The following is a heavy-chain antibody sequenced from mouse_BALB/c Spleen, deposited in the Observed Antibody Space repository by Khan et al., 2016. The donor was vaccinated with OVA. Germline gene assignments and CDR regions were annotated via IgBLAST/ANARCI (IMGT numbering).Heavy chain of an antibody. Sequence: EVQLQESGPGLVKPSQSLSLTCTVTGYSITSDYAWNWIRQFPGNKLEWMGFISYSGNTKYNPSLKSRISITRDTSKNQFFLQLNSVTFEDTATYYCERVYGGDVDYWGQGTALTVSS. CDR3: ERVYGGDVDY. V-gene: IGHV3-2*02. D-gene: IGHD1-1*01. CDR2: ISYSGNT. CDR1: GYSITSDYA. J-gene: IGHJ2*01.